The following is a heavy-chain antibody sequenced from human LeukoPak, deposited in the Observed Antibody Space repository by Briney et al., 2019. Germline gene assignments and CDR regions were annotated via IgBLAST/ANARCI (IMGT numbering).Heavy chain of an antibody. V-gene: IGHV3-33*06. CDR1: GFIFSDYG. D-gene: IGHD6-13*01. Sequence: GGSLRLSCAASGFIFSDYGMHWVRQAPGKGLDWVAVIWYDGSYKYYADSVKGRFTISRDNSKNTLYLQMNSLRAEDTAIYYCAKVVQYTASTGTGLDYWGQGTLVTVSS. CDR3: AKVVQYTASTGTGLDY. J-gene: IGHJ4*02. CDR2: IWYDGSYK.